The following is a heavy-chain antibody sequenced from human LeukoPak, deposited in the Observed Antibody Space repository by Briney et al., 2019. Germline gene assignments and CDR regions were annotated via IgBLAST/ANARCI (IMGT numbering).Heavy chain of an antibody. CDR1: GGSISSYY. Sequence: SETLSLTCTVSGGSISSYYWSWIRQPPGKGLEWIGYIYYSGSTNYNLSLKSRVTISVDTSKNQFSLKLSSVTAADTAVYYCARGLNSPWLVRNYYYGMDVWGQGTTVTVSS. CDR2: IYYSGST. V-gene: IGHV4-59*12. CDR3: ARGLNSPWLVRNYYYGMDV. D-gene: IGHD6-19*01. J-gene: IGHJ6*02.